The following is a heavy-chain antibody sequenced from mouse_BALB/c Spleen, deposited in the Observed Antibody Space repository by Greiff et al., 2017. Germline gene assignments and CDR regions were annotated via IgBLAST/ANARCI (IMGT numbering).Heavy chain of an antibody. CDR2: ISYSGST. J-gene: IGHJ2*01. CDR1: GYSITSDYA. D-gene: IGHD1-1*01. CDR3: ARRGDYYGSSFSY. V-gene: IGHV3-2*02. Sequence: EVKLVESGPGLVKPSQSLSLTCTVTGYSITSDYAWNWIRQFPGNKLEWMGYISYSGSTSYNPSLKSRISITRDTSKNQFFLQLNSVTTEDTATYYCARRGDYYGSSFSYWGQGTTLTVSS.